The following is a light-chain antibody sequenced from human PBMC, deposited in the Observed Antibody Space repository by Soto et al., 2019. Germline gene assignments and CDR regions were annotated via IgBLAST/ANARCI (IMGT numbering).Light chain of an antibody. CDR1: QSVSTY. CDR3: HHRSYWPHT. J-gene: IGKJ2*01. CDR2: SAS. V-gene: IGKV3-11*01. Sequence: EIVLTQSPGTLSLSPGESATLSCRASQSVSTYVAWYQQRRGQAPRLIIYSASKRATGIPARFRGGRSGTDFTLTISSLESEDSAVDFCHHRSYWPHTFGEGTTLEIK.